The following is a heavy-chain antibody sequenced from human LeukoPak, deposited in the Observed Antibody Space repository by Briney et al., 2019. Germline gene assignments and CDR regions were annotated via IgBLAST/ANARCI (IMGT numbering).Heavy chain of an antibody. CDR1: GGSISSGDYY. CDR2: IYYSGST. Sequence: SPETLSLTCTVSGGSISSGDYYWSWIRQPPGKGLEWIGYIYYSGSTYYNPSLKSRVTISVDTSKNQFSLKLSSVTAADTAVYYCARRIMTTVTVGWFDPWGQGTLVTVSS. D-gene: IGHD4-17*01. V-gene: IGHV4-30-4*01. CDR3: ARRIMTTVTVGWFDP. J-gene: IGHJ5*02.